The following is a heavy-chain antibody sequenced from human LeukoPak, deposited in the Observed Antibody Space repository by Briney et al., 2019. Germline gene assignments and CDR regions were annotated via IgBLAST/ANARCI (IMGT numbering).Heavy chain of an antibody. CDR3: ARGQLIFGVVIPLPHSTDFDY. V-gene: IGHV1-3*03. Sequence: GASVTVSCKASGYTFTSYAMHWVRQAPGQRLEWMGWINAGNGNTKYSQEFQGRVTITRDTSASTAYMELSSLRSEDMAVYYCARGQLIFGVVIPLPHSTDFDYWGQGTLVTVSS. D-gene: IGHD3-3*01. CDR1: GYTFTSYA. J-gene: IGHJ4*02. CDR2: INAGNGNT.